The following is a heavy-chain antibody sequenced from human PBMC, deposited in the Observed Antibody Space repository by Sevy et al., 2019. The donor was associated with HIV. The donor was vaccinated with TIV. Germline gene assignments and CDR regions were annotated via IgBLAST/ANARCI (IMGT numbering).Heavy chain of an antibody. CDR3: ARGGGYCGGDCYSIDY. Sequence: GGSLRLSCAASGFTFSRYWMHWVRQAPGKGLVWVSLITSDGNSTAYADSVKGRFTISRDNSKDTLFLQMNSLTPEDTAVYYCARGGGYCGGDCYSIDYWGQGALVTVSS. CDR2: ITSDGNST. D-gene: IGHD2-21*02. V-gene: IGHV3-74*01. CDR1: GFTFSRYW. J-gene: IGHJ4*02.